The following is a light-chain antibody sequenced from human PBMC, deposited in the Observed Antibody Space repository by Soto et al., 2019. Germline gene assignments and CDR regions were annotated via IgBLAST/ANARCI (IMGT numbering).Light chain of an antibody. V-gene: IGLV2-14*01. J-gene: IGLJ1*01. CDR3: RSYTSSRSYV. Sequence: QSVLTQPASVSGSPGQSITISCTGTSSDVGGYNYVSWYQQHPGKAPKLMIYEVSNRPSGVSNRFSGSKSGNTASLTISGLQAEDEADYYCRSYTSSRSYVFGTVTKLTVL. CDR2: EVS. CDR1: SSDVGGYNY.